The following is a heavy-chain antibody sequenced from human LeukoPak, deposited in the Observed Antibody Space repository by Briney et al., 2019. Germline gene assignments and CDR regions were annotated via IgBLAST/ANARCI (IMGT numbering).Heavy chain of an antibody. CDR1: GFTFSSYA. J-gene: IGHJ4*02. V-gene: IGHV3-30-3*01. Sequence: GRSLRLSCAASGFTFSSYAMHWVRQAPGKGLEWVAVISYDGSNKYYADSVKGRFTISRDNSKNTLYLQMNSLRAEDTAVYYCARDTAVRGFDYWGQGTLITVSS. D-gene: IGHD3-10*01. CDR2: ISYDGSNK. CDR3: ARDTAVRGFDY.